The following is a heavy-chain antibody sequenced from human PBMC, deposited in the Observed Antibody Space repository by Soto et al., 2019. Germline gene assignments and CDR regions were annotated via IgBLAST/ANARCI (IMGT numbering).Heavy chain of an antibody. CDR2: INHSGST. D-gene: IGHD6-6*01. CDR1: GGSFSGYY. V-gene: IGHV4-34*01. J-gene: IGHJ4*02. Sequence: SETLSLTCAVYGGSFSGYYWSWIRQPPGKGLEWIGEINHSGSTNYNPSLKSRVTISVDTSKNQFSLKLSSVTAADTAVYYCARYSFSSSYFDYWGQGTLVTVSS. CDR3: ARYSFSSSYFDY.